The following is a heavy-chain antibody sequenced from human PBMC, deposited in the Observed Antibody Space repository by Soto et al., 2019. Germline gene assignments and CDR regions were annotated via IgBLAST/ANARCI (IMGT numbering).Heavy chain of an antibody. CDR2: SRNKAKSYTT. Sequence: EVQLVESGGGLVQPGGSLTLSCAVSGFTFSDQYMEWVRQAPGKGLEWVARSRNKAKSYTTDYAASVKGRFTIFGDESKNSLYLQMNSLKTEDTAVYYCSGWEGAWGQGTLVTVSS. V-gene: IGHV3-72*01. D-gene: IGHD1-26*01. CDR1: GFTFSDQY. J-gene: IGHJ4*02. CDR3: SGWEGA.